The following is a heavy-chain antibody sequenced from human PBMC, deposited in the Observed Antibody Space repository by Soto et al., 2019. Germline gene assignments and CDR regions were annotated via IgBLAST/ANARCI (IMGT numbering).Heavy chain of an antibody. D-gene: IGHD3-16*01. CDR1: GGSILNGGHY. CDR2: ISRSGST. V-gene: IGHV4-30-2*01. J-gene: IGHJ5*02. CDR3: ARAVAPYLGTWFDP. Sequence: SETLSLTCTVSGGSILNGGHYWTWIRQPPGKGLEWIGSISRSGSTSYNPSLKGRVTMSVDKSKNQFSLNLSSVTAADMAVYYCARAVAPYLGTWFDPWGQGTLVTVSS.